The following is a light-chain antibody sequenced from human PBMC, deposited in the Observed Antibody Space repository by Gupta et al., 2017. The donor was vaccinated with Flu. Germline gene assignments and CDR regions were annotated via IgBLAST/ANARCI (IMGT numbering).Light chain of an antibody. Sequence: DIVMTQSPLSLPVTPGEPASISCRSSQSLLHSNGYNYLDWYLQKPGQSPQLLIYLGSNRASGVPDRFSGSGSGTDFTLKISRVEAEDVRVYYCMQALQTLRVFTFGPGTKVDIK. J-gene: IGKJ3*01. CDR2: LGS. V-gene: IGKV2-28*01. CDR1: QSLLHSNGYNY. CDR3: MQALQTLRVFT.